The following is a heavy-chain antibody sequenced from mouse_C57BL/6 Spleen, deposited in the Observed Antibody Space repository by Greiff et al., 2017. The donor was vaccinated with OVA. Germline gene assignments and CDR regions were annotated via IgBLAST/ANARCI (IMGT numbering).Heavy chain of an antibody. J-gene: IGHJ2*01. CDR2: IDPSASYT. Sequence: QVQLQQPGAELVRPGTSVKLSCKASGYTFTSYWMHWVKQRPGQGLEWIGVIDPSASYTNYNQKFKGKATLTVDTSSSTAYMQLSSLTSEDSAVYYCARRDWDYFDYWGQGTTLTVSS. V-gene: IGHV1-59*01. CDR1: GYTFTSYW. D-gene: IGHD4-1*01. CDR3: ARRDWDYFDY.